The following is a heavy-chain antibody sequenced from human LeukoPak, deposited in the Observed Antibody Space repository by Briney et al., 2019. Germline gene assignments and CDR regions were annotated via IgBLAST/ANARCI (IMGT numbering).Heavy chain of an antibody. CDR3: ARAPGGCGGTCPFDS. J-gene: IGHJ4*02. CDR1: GASTSGYW. CDR2: IYADADRDT. V-gene: IGHV4-4*07. Sequence: SETLSLTCTVSGASTSGYWWSWIRQPAGKGLEWIGRIYADADRDTNYNPSLKNRVTVSVDTSKNQFSLKLISVTAADTAVYYCARAPGGCGGTCPFDSWGQGVQVTVSS. D-gene: IGHD2-15*01.